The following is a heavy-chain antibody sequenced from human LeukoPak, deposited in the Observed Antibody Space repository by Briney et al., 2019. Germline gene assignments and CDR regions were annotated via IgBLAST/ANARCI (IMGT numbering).Heavy chain of an antibody. CDR2: ISGSGGST. J-gene: IGHJ4*02. D-gene: IGHD1-1*01. V-gene: IGHV3-23*01. Sequence: GGSLRLSCAASGFTLSSNYMSWVRQAPGKGLEWVSAISGSGGSTYYADSVKGRFTIHRDNSKNTLYLQMNSLRAEDTAVYYCAKALESLVADYFDYWGQGTLVTVSS. CDR1: GFTLSSNY. CDR3: AKALESLVADYFDY.